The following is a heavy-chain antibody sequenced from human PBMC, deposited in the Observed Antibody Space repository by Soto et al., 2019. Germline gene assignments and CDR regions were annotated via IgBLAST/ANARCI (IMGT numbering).Heavy chain of an antibody. Sequence: ASVKVSCKASGYTFTSYAMHWVRQAPGQRLEWMGWINAGNGNTKYSQKFQGRVTITRDTSASTAYMELSSLRSEDTAAYYCAASSAGTSYYGMEVWGQGTTVTVSS. CDR3: AASSAGTSYYGMEV. CDR1: GYTFTSYA. CDR2: INAGNGNT. V-gene: IGHV1-3*01. D-gene: IGHD6-13*01. J-gene: IGHJ6*02.